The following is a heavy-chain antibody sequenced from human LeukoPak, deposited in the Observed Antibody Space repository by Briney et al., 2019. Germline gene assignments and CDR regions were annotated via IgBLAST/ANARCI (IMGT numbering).Heavy chain of an antibody. V-gene: IGHV3-9*01. Sequence: GGSLRLSCAASGFTFDDYGMSWVRQAPGKGLEWVSGISWNSGSIGYADSVKGRFTISRDNAKNSLYLQMNSLRAEDTALYYCAKDIGYGDYTDAFDIWGQGTMVTVSS. D-gene: IGHD4-17*01. CDR2: ISWNSGSI. CDR1: GFTFDDYG. CDR3: AKDIGYGDYTDAFDI. J-gene: IGHJ3*02.